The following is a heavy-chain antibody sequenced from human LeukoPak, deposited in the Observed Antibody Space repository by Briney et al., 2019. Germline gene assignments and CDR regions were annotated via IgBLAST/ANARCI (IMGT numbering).Heavy chain of an antibody. CDR2: INHSGST. J-gene: IGHJ4*02. CDR3: ARGPYYYGSGSYYCPYDY. Sequence: PSETLSLTCAVYGGSFSGYYWSWIRQPPGKGLEWIGEINHSGSTNYNPSLKSRVTISVDTSKNQFSLKLSSVTAADTAVYYCARGPYYYGSGSYYCPYDYWGQGTLVTVSP. D-gene: IGHD3-10*01. CDR1: GGSFSGYY. V-gene: IGHV4-34*01.